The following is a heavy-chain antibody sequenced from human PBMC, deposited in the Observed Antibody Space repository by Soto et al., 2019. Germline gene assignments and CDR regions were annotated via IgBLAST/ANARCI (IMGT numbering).Heavy chain of an antibody. CDR1: GFTFSSYW. CDR3: ASXXXXXYGMXX. V-gene: IGHV3-74*01. J-gene: IGHJ6*01. Sequence: GGSLRLSCAASGFTFSSYWMHRVRQAPGKGLVWVSRINSDGISTSYADSVKGRFTISRDNAKNTLYLQMNSLRAEDTAVYYXASXXXXXYGMXXXXXGXTVTVS. CDR2: INSDGIST.